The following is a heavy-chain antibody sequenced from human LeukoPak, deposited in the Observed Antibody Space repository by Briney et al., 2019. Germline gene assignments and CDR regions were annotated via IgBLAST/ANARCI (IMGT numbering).Heavy chain of an antibody. J-gene: IGHJ6*02. Sequence: GRSLRLSCAASGFTFSSYGMHWVRQAPGKGLEWVAVICYDGSNKYYADSVKGRFTISRDNSKNTLYLQMNSLRAEDTTVYYCARDVNPGNHYYYYGMDVWGQGTTVTVSS. CDR3: ARDVNPGNHYYYYGMDV. CDR2: ICYDGSNK. CDR1: GFTFSSYG. D-gene: IGHD1-14*01. V-gene: IGHV3-33*01.